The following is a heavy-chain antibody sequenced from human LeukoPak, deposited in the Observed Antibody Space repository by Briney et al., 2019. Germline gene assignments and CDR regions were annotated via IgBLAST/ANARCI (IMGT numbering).Heavy chain of an antibody. J-gene: IGHJ5*02. CDR1: GYTFTGYY. CDR3: AWCPAAGNWFDP. V-gene: IGHV1-2*02. D-gene: IGHD6-13*01. Sequence: ASVKVSCKASGYTFTGYYMHWVRQAPGQGLEWMGWINPNSGGTNYAQKFQGRVTMTRDTSISTTYMELSRLRSDDTAVYYCAWCPAAGNWFDPWGQGTLVTVSS. CDR2: INPNSGGT.